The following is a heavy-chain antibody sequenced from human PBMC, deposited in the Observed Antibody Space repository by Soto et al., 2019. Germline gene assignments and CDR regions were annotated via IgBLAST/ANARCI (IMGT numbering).Heavy chain of an antibody. CDR1: GFSFSISR. D-gene: IGHD7-27*01. J-gene: IGHJ5*01. CDR2: ISYDGSNK. Sequence: GGSLRLSCAASGFSFSISRMHWVRQAPGKGPEWVALISYDGSNKFYAASVKCRFTISRDNTKSTLYLQVDSQRPEDAAVYPCARDPKTSGGQHWAFNCYESWGRGTLGTVSS. CDR3: ARDPKTSGGQHWAFNCYES. V-gene: IGHV3-30-3*01.